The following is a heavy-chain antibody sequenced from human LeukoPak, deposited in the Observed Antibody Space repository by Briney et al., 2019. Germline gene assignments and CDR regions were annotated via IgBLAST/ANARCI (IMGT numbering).Heavy chain of an antibody. CDR2: IRYDGSNK. D-gene: IGHD3-10*01. J-gene: IGHJ6*03. Sequence: QTGGSLRLSCAASGFTFSSHGMHWVGQAPGKGLEGVAFIRYDGSNKKYADSVKGRFTISRDNSKNTLYLQMNSLRAEDTAVYYCAKSSGGFGELNLVRYHYMDVWGKGTTVTISS. CDR3: AKSSGGFGELNLVRYHYMDV. CDR1: GFTFSSHG. V-gene: IGHV3-30*02.